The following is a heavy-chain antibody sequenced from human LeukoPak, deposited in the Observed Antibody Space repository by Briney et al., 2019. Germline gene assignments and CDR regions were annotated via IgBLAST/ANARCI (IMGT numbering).Heavy chain of an antibody. J-gene: IGHJ4*02. CDR3: ARHRYSSTWVFDY. V-gene: IGHV4-59*08. CDR2: IYYSGST. CDR1: GGSISNYY. Sequence: SSETLSLTCTVSGGSISNYYWSWIRQPPGKGLEWIGYIYYSGSTNYNPSLKSRVTISVDTSKNQFSLKLSSVTAADTAVYYCARHRYSSTWVFDYWGQGTLVTVSS. D-gene: IGHD6-13*01.